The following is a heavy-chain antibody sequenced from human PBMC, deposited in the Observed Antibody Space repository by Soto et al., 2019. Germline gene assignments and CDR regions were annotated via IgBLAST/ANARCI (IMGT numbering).Heavy chain of an antibody. CDR2: ISSSGRDV. D-gene: IGHD2-21*01. CDR1: KSNFVVHN. V-gene: IGHV3-48*02. J-gene: IGHJ4*02. Sequence: PGVSIRQYCVTSKSNFVVHNLNSVRQATGKGLEWVSFISSSGRDVYYADSVKGRFTISRDNAEKSVVLEMNSLTYVDTAVYYCARMLLANPPVCGQGA. CDR3: ARMLLANPPV.